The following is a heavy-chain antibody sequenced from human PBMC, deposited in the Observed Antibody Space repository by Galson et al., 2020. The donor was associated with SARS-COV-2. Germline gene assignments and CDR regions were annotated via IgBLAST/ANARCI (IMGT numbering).Heavy chain of an antibody. V-gene: IGHV3-30*04. D-gene: IGHD3-10*01. CDR1: GFTFSSYA. CDR3: PRAGHGSGSLWHYYYYYMDV. Sequence: GESLKISCAASGFTFSSYAMPWVRQAPGKGLEWVAVISYDGSNKYYADSVKGRFTISRDNSKNTLYLQMNSLRAEDTAVYYCPRAGHGSGSLWHYYYYYMDVWGKGTTVTISS. J-gene: IGHJ6*03. CDR2: ISYDGSNK.